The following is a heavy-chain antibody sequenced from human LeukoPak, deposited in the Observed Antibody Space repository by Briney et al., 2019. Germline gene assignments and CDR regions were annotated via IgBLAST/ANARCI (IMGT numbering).Heavy chain of an antibody. Sequence: SQTLSLTCAISGDSVSSNSASWDWNRQSPSRGLEWLGKTYYRSKRYTDYAVSVKSRITIKPHTSKNQLSLQPNSGTPEDTAVYYCARGIAAAGTVDYWGQGTPVTVSS. D-gene: IGHD6-13*01. CDR1: GDSVSSNSAS. J-gene: IGHJ4*02. CDR2: TYYRSKRYT. V-gene: IGHV6-1*01. CDR3: ARGIAAAGTVDY.